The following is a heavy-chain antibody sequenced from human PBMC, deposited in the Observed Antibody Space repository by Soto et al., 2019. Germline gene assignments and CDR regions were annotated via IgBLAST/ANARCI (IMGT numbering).Heavy chain of an antibody. J-gene: IGHJ4*01. Sequence: GESPRISCKGSGYSFSSDWIGWVRQMPGKGLEWMGIINPGDSDTRYSPSFQGQVTISADKSISTAYLQWSSLKASDTAMYYCARSDYYFASWGQGTLVSVSS. CDR2: INPGDSDT. V-gene: IGHV5-51*01. CDR3: ARSDYYFAS. CDR1: GYSFSSDW.